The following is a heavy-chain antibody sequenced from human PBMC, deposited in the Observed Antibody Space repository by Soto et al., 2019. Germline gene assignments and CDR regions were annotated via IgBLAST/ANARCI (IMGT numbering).Heavy chain of an antibody. V-gene: IGHV1-3*01. J-gene: IGHJ4*02. Sequence: ASVKVSCKAFGYTFTSYAMHWVRQAPGQRLEWMGWINAGNGNTKYSQKFQGRVTITRDTSASTAYMELSSLRSEDTAVYYCARVSITIFGVVPMRSYYFDYWGQGTLVTVSS. D-gene: IGHD3-3*01. CDR3: ARVSITIFGVVPMRSYYFDY. CDR2: INAGNGNT. CDR1: GYTFTSYA.